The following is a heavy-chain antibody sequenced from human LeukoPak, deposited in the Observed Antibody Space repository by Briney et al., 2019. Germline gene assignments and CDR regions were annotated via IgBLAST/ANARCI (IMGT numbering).Heavy chain of an antibody. J-gene: IGHJ4*02. Sequence: GATVKDSCKASGYTFTSYGIRWVRQAPGQGLEWMGWISAYNGNTNYAQKLQGRVTMTTDTSTSTAYMELRSLRSDDTAVYYCARSSGSYSSYWGQGTLVTVSS. D-gene: IGHD1-26*01. CDR2: ISAYNGNT. CDR1: GYTFTSYG. CDR3: ARSSGSYSSY. V-gene: IGHV1-18*01.